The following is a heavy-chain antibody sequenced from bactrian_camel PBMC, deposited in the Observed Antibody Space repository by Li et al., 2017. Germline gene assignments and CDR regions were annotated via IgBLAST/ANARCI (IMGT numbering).Heavy chain of an antibody. Sequence: VQLVESGGGLVQPGGSLRLSCVASGFTFSGAGMSWVRQAPGKGLEWVSAINSRGGSSYYADSVKGRFTISRDSAKNTLYLQLNSLKTEDTAMYYCAIVINDCSADSWTHVLEVGYWGQGTQVTVS. V-gene: IGHV3S40*01. J-gene: IGHJ6*01. CDR1: GFTFSGAG. D-gene: IGHD2*01. CDR3: AIVINDCSADSWTHVLEVGY. CDR2: INSRGGSS.